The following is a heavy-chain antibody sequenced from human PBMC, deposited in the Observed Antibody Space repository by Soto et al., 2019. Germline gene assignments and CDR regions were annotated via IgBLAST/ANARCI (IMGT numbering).Heavy chain of an antibody. D-gene: IGHD3-10*01. CDR2: IYYNGNI. V-gene: IGHV4-30-4*01. Sequence: TLSLTCTVSGGCITSGEDYGSWIRQPPGKGLEWIAYIYYNGNIYSNPSLKSRLTMSRDTSKNQFSLKLDSVTATDTAVYYCARAKEGDWFEGTAFDSWGHGTRVTVYS. CDR3: ARAKEGDWFEGTAFDS. J-gene: IGHJ4*01. CDR1: GGCITSGEDY.